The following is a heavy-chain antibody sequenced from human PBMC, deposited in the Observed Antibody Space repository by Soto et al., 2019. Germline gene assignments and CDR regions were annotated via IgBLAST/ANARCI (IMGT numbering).Heavy chain of an antibody. J-gene: IGHJ6*02. CDR3: ARPSYFWSGYYTNYYYYYGMDV. D-gene: IGHD3-3*01. Sequence: SVKVSCKASGCTFSSYAISWVRQAPGQGLEWMGGIIPIFGTANYAQKFQGRVTITADESTSTAYMELSSLRSEDTAVYYCARPSYFWSGYYTNYYYYYGMDVWGQGTTVTVSS. CDR1: GCTFSSYA. V-gene: IGHV1-69*13. CDR2: IIPIFGTA.